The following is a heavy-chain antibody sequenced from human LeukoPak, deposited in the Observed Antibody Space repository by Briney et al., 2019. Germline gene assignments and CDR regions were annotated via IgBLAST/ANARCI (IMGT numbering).Heavy chain of an antibody. J-gene: IGHJ5*02. D-gene: IGHD3-10*01. CDR1: GGSFSGDY. Sequence: SETLSLTCAVYGGSFSGDYWSWIRQPPGKGLEWIGEINHSGSTNYNPSLKSRVTISVDTSKNQFSLKLSSVTAADTAVYYCARRTLLWFGELFGRIWFDPWGQGTLVTVSS. CDR2: INHSGST. CDR3: ARRTLLWFGELFGRIWFDP. V-gene: IGHV4-34*01.